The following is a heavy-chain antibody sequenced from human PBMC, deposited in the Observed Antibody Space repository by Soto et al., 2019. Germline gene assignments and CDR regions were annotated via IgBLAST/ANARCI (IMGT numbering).Heavy chain of an antibody. CDR2: IYYSGST. CDR3: ARVTLYDFWSAYYLPTDDYYYYGMGV. Sequence: PSETLSLTCTVSGGSISSYYWSWIRQPPGKGLEWIGYIYYSGSTNYNPSLKSRVTISVDTSKNQFSLKLSSVTAADTAVYYCARVTLYDFWSAYYLPTDDYYYYGMGVWGQGSTVPVSS. D-gene: IGHD3-3*01. CDR1: GGSISSYY. J-gene: IGHJ6*02. V-gene: IGHV4-59*01.